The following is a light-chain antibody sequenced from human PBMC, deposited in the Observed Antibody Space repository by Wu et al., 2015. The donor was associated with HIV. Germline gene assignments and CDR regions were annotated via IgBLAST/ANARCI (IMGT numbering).Light chain of an antibody. V-gene: IGKV3-20*01. Sequence: ENVLTQSPGTLSLSPGERATLSCRASQSVTNNYFAWFQQKPGQAPRLLIYSASSRATGIPDRFSGSGSGTDFTLTTTRLEPEDFAVYYCQQYESSITFGQGTRLDIK. CDR3: QQYESSIT. J-gene: IGKJ5*01. CDR2: SAS. CDR1: QSVTNNY.